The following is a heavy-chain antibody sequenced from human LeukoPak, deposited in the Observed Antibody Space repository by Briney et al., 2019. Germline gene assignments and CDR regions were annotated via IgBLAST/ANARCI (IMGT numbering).Heavy chain of an antibody. D-gene: IGHD3-22*01. Sequence: SVKVSCKASVGTFSSYAISWVRQAPGQGLEWMGGIIPIFGTANYAQKFQGRVTITADESTSTAYMELSSLRSEDTAVYYCARDGYYDSSGYFGAWDYWGQGTLVTVSS. CDR2: IIPIFGTA. J-gene: IGHJ4*02. CDR3: ARDGYYDSSGYFGAWDY. V-gene: IGHV1-69*01. CDR1: VGTFSSYA.